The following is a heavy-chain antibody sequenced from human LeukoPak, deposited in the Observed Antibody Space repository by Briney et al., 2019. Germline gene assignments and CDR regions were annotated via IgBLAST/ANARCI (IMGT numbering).Heavy chain of an antibody. D-gene: IGHD5/OR15-5a*01. CDR2: MSYDGSKE. Sequence: PGGSLRLFCAASGFTFSSYGMHWVRQAPGKGLEWVAVMSYDGSKEYYADSVKGRFTISRDNSKNTLYLQMNSLRVEDTAVYYCLVWKHVFDRWGQGTLVTVSS. CDR3: LVWKHVFDR. CDR1: GFTFSSYG. J-gene: IGHJ5*02. V-gene: IGHV3-30*03.